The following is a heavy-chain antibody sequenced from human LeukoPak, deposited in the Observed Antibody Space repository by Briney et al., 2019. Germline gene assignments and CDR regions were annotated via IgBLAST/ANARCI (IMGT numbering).Heavy chain of an antibody. CDR2: ISGSGGST. CDR3: AKRYCSSTSCYWGYYYGMDV. D-gene: IGHD2-2*01. V-gene: IGHV3-23*01. Sequence: GGSLRLSCAASGFTFSSYAMSWVRLAPGKGLEWVSAISGSGGSTYYADSVKGRFTISSDNSKNTLYLQMNSLRAEDTAVYYCAKRYCSSTSCYWGYYYGMDVWGKGTTVTVSS. J-gene: IGHJ6*04. CDR1: GFTFSSYA.